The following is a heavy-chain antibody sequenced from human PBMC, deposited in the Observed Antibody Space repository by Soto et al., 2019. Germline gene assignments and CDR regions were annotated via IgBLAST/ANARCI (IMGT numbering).Heavy chain of an antibody. J-gene: IGHJ3*02. CDR1: GGSFSGYY. D-gene: IGHD6-19*01. CDR3: ARTGYSSGWYKAAFDI. CDR2: INHSGST. V-gene: IGHV4-34*01. Sequence: WETLSLTCAVYGGSFSGYYWSWIRQPPGKGLEWIGEINHSGSTNYSPSLKSRVTISVDTSKNQFSLKLSSVTAADTAVYYCARTGYSSGWYKAAFDIWGQGTMV.